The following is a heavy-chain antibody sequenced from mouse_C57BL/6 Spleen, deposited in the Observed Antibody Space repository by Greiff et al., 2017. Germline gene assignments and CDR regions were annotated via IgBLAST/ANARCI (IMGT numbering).Heavy chain of an antibody. Sequence: EVQVVESGGGLVKPGGSLKLSCAASGFTFSSYAMSWVRQTPEKRLEWVATISDGGSYTYYPDNVKGRFTISRDNAKNNLYLQMSHLKSEDTAMYYCARDESNYADYFDYWGQDTTLTVSS. CDR1: GFTFSSYA. V-gene: IGHV5-4*01. J-gene: IGHJ2*01. CDR3: ARDESNYADYFDY. CDR2: ISDGGSYT. D-gene: IGHD2-5*01.